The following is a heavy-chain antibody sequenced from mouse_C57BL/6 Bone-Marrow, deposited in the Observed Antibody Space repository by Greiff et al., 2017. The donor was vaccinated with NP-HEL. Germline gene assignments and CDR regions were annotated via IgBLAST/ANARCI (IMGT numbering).Heavy chain of an antibody. CDR3: ARGIYYDYDGWFAY. J-gene: IGHJ3*01. Sequence: EVMLVESGGGLVKPGGSLKLSCAASGFTFSSYAMSWVRQTPEKRLEWVATISDGGSYTYYPDNVKGRFTISRDNAKNNLYLQMSHLKSEDTAMYYCARGIYYDYDGWFAYWGQGTLVTVSA. D-gene: IGHD2-4*01. CDR1: GFTFSSYA. CDR2: ISDGGSYT. V-gene: IGHV5-4*03.